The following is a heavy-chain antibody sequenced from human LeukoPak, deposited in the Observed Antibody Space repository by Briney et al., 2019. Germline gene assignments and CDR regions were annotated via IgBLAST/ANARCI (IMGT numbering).Heavy chain of an antibody. CDR2: INPNSGGT. CDR3: ARDSGERGSGSYLIAY. D-gene: IGHD3-10*01. V-gene: IGHV1-2*02. CDR1: GYTFTGYY. J-gene: IGHJ4*02. Sequence: GASVKVSCKASGYTFTGYYIHWVRQAPGQGLEWMGWINPNSGGTNSAQKFQARVTMTRDTSISTAYMELSRLRSDDTAVYYCARDSGERGSGSYLIAYWGQGTLVTVSS.